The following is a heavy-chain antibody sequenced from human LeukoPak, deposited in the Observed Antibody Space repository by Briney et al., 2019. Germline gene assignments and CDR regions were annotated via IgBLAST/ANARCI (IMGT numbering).Heavy chain of an antibody. CDR3: ARASGLRSFTLIS. Sequence: PGGSLRLSCAASGFTFSDYAVNWVRQAPGKGLEWISRISDGTAGTYYADSVKGRLTISRDNSKNTLYLQMNGLRVEDTAVYYCARASGLRSFTLISWGLGTLVTVSS. D-gene: IGHD3-3*01. CDR2: ISDGTAGT. V-gene: IGHV3-23*01. CDR1: GFTFSDYA. J-gene: IGHJ5*02.